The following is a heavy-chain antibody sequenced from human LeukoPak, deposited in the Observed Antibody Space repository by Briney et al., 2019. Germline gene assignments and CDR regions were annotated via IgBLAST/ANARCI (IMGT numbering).Heavy chain of an antibody. D-gene: IGHD1/OR15-1a*01. CDR1: QFSFSSYS. V-gene: IGHV3-21*01. CDR3: VRLRRNSDPTGYYYDY. Sequence: GGSLILSCAASQFSFSSYSFNRVRQAPGQGLEWVSSINKGATHVYYADSMRGRFTVSRDDAKNSLYLQMDSPRPEDTAVYYCVRLRRNSDPTGYYYDYWGRGTLVTVSS. J-gene: IGHJ4*02. CDR2: INKGATHV.